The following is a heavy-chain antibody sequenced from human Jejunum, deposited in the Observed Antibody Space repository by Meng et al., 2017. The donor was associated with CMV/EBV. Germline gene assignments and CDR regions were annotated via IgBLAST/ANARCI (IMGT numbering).Heavy chain of an antibody. Sequence: CVASGFTVSSCEMNWVRQAPGKGLEWVAYITGGGNTKYYADSVKGRFTISRDNAKSSLYLQMNSLRAEDAAVYYCARLNLAAFYSWGQGALVTVSS. CDR1: GFTVSSCE. D-gene: IGHD2/OR15-2a*01. CDR3: ARLNLAAFYS. J-gene: IGHJ5*02. V-gene: IGHV3-48*03. CDR2: ITGGGNTK.